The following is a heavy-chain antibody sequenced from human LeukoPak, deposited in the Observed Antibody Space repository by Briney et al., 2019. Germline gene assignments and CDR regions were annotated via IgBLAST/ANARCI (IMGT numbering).Heavy chain of an antibody. CDR3: ATANNFMRFDY. V-gene: IGHV3-21*01. J-gene: IGHJ4*02. Sequence: GGSLRLSCAASGFTFSSYSMNWVRQAPGKGLEWVSSISSSSSYIYYADSVKGRFTISRDNAQNSLYLQMNSLRAEDTAVYYCATANNFMRFDYWGQGTLVTVSS. CDR1: GFTFSSYS. D-gene: IGHD1-20*01. CDR2: ISSSSSYI.